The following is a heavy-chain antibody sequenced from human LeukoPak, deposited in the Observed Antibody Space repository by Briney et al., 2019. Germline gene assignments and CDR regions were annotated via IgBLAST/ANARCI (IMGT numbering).Heavy chain of an antibody. Sequence: GGSVRLSCAASGFTFSSYAMSWVRQAPGKGLEWVSAISGSGGSTYYADSVKGRFTISRDNSKNTLYLQMNSLRAEDTAVYYCARSADSSGFPYYWGQGTLVTVSS. CDR2: ISGSGGST. J-gene: IGHJ4*02. CDR1: GFTFSSYA. D-gene: IGHD3-22*01. CDR3: ARSADSSGFPYY. V-gene: IGHV3-23*01.